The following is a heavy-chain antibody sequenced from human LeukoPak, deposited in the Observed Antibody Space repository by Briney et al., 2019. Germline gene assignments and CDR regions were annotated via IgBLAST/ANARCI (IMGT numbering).Heavy chain of an antibody. CDR3: AKDPEYNWNDGEWFDP. J-gene: IGHJ5*02. D-gene: IGHD1-20*01. Sequence: GGSLRLSCAASGFTFSSYAMSWVRQAPGKGLEWVSAISGSGGSTYYADSVKGRFTISRDNSKNTLYLQMNSLRAEDTAVYYCAKDPEYNWNDGEWFDPWGQGTLVTVSS. V-gene: IGHV3-23*01. CDR1: GFTFSSYA. CDR2: ISGSGGST.